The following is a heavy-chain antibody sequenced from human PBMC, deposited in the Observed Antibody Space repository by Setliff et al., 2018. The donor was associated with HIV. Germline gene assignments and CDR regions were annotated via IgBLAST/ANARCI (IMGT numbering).Heavy chain of an antibody. CDR1: GYRFSSYD. V-gene: IGHV1-18*01. Sequence: ASVKVSCKASGYRFSSYDISWVRQAPGQGLEWMGWISPYNGNTNHAQNFQGRVTMTTDTSTSTAYMELSSLKSEDTAVYYCARVRCSGANCFNWFDFWGQGTPVTVSS. CDR2: ISPYNGNT. J-gene: IGHJ5*01. D-gene: IGHD2-15*01. CDR3: ARVRCSGANCFNWFDF.